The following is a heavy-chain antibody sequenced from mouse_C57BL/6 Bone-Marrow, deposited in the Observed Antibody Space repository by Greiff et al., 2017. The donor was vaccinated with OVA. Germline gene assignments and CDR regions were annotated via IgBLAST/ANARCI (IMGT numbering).Heavy chain of an antibody. D-gene: IGHD2-4*01. CDR3: ARGDDYGYWYVDV. Sequence: EVKLQQSGPVLVKPGASVKMSCKASGYTFTDYYMNWVKQSHGKSLEWIGVINPYNGGTSYNQKFKGKATLTVDKSSSTAYMELNSLTSEDSAVYYCARGDDYGYWYVDVWGTGTTVTVSS. V-gene: IGHV1-19*01. CDR1: GYTFTDYY. J-gene: IGHJ1*03. CDR2: INPYNGGT.